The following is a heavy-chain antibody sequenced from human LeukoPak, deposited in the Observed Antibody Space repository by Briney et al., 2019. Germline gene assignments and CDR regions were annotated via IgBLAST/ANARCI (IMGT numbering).Heavy chain of an antibody. V-gene: IGHV3-49*03. CDR2: IRSKAYGGTT. J-gene: IGHJ4*02. Sequence: RSLRLSCTASGFTFGDYAMSWFRQAPGKGLEWVGFIRSKAYGGTTEYAASVKGGFTISRDDSKSIAYLQMNSLKTEDTAVYYCTRDEQQLEAFDYWGQGTLVTVSS. CDR3: TRDEQQLEAFDY. D-gene: IGHD6-13*01. CDR1: GFTFGDYA.